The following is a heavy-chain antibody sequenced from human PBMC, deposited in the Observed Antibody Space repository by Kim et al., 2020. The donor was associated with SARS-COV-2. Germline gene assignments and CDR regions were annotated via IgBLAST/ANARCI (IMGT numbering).Heavy chain of an antibody. V-gene: IGHV3-7*01. CDR3: ARVHSSGWYPRYYYGMDV. CDR2: IKQDGSEK. J-gene: IGHJ6*02. D-gene: IGHD6-19*01. Sequence: GGSLRLSCAASGFTFSSYWMSWVRQAPGKGLEWVANIKQDGSEKYYVDSVKGRFTISRDNAKNSLYLQMNSLRDEDTAVYYCARVHSSGWYPRYYYGMDVWGQGTTVTVSS. CDR1: GFTFSSYW.